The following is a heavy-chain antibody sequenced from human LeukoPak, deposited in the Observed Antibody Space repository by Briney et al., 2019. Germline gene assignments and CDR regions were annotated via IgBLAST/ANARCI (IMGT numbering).Heavy chain of an antibody. CDR3: AKDHVDIVVVVAAEMAMDV. D-gene: IGHD2-15*01. CDR1: GFTFSSYG. CDR2: ISYDGSNK. Sequence: PGRSLRLSCAASGFTFSSYGMHWVRQAPGKGLEWVAVISYDGSNKYYADSVKGRFTISRDNSKNTLYLQMNSLRAEDTAVYYCAKDHVDIVVVVAAEMAMDVWGQGTTVTVSS. J-gene: IGHJ6*02. V-gene: IGHV3-30*18.